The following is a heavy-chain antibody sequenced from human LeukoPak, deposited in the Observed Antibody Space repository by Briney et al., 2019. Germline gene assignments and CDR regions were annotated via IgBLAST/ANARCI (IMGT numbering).Heavy chain of an antibody. V-gene: IGHV3-66*01. CDR2: IYAGDTI. CDR3: ATIGTGDYREDS. Sequence: GGSLRLSCVVSGFSVRNNYVSWVRQAPGKGLEWVSVIYAGDTIHYADSVKSRFTISRDNSKNTVYLQMNSLRAEDTALYYCATIGTGDYREDSWGQGTLVTVSS. J-gene: IGHJ4*02. CDR1: GFSVRNNY. D-gene: IGHD3/OR15-3a*01.